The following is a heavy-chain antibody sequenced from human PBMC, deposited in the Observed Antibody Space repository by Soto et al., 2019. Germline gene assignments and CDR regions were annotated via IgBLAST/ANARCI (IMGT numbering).Heavy chain of an antibody. CDR3: ARGGWGPPFDF. Sequence: QVQLVQSGADMKKPGASVKVSCKASGYTFTHYDINWVRQATGQGLEWMGWMHPNTGNTGIAQKFQDRVTMTRNTSISTAYMEWSSLRSEDTALYFGARGGWGPPFDFGGQGTPVTVSS. CDR2: MHPNTGNT. D-gene: IGHD3-16*01. CDR1: GYTFTHYD. J-gene: IGHJ4*02. V-gene: IGHV1-8*01.